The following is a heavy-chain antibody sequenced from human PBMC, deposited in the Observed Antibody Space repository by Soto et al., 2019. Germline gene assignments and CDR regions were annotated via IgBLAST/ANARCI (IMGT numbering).Heavy chain of an antibody. Sequence: SETLSLTCTVSGGSISSGGYYWSWIRQHPGKGLEWIGYIYYSGSTYYNPSLKSRVTISVDTSKNQFSLKLSSVTAADTAVYYCARFNSSWFVITQNLLAPWGQGTLDPVSS. J-gene: IGHJ5*02. CDR2: IYYSGST. V-gene: IGHV4-31*03. D-gene: IGHD3-10*01. CDR3: ARFNSSWFVITQNLLAP. CDR1: GGSISSGGYY.